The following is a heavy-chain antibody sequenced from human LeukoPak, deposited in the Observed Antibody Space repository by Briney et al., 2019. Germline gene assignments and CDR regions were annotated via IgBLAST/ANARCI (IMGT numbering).Heavy chain of an antibody. CDR1: GFTFSNYA. Sequence: GGSLRLSCAASGFTFSNYAMSWVRQAPGKGLEWVSGISGSGGSTYFADSVRGRFTVSRDNSKNTLHLQMSSVRVDDTAVYYCAETRSSYSGSPDAFDVWGQGTVVTVSS. CDR3: AETRSSYSGSPDAFDV. CDR2: ISGSGGST. V-gene: IGHV3-23*01. D-gene: IGHD1-26*01. J-gene: IGHJ3*01.